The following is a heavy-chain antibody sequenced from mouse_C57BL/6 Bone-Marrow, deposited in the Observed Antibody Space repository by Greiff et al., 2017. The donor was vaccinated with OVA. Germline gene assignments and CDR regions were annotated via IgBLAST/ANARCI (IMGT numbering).Heavy chain of an antibody. V-gene: IGHV3-3*01. CDR3: ARSHYDADWYFDV. Sequence: VQLKESGPSLVRPSQTLSLTCTVTGFSINSDCYWIWIRQFPGNKLEYIGYTFYSGITYYNPSLESRTYITRDTSKNQFSLKLSSVTTEDTATYYCARSHYDADWYFDVWGTGTTVTVSS. J-gene: IGHJ1*03. D-gene: IGHD2-4*01. CDR2: TFYSGIT. CDR1: GFSINSDCY.